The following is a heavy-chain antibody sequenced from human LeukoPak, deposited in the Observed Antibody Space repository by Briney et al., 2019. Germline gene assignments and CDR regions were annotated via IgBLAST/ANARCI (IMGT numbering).Heavy chain of an antibody. J-gene: IGHJ4*02. Sequence: GRSLRLSCAASGFTFSSYAMHWVRQAPGKGLEWVAVISYDGSNKYYADSVKGRFTISRDNSKNTLYLQMNSLRAEDTAVYYCAREFLDYYGSGSYGCDYWGQGTLVTVSS. D-gene: IGHD3-10*01. CDR2: ISYDGSNK. CDR3: AREFLDYYGSGSYGCDY. V-gene: IGHV3-30*04. CDR1: GFTFSSYA.